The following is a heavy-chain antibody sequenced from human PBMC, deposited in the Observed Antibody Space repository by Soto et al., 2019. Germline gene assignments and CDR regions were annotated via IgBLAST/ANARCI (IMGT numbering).Heavy chain of an antibody. Sequence: QVQLHESGPGVVKPSGTLSLTCEISGGSISSSNWWSWVRQTPGKGLEWIGEIFQSGTANYSPSLKSRVTMSVDKAKNLFSLKLTSVTAADTAMYYCARPIGLVTGDAFDIWGQGTLVIVS. CDR2: IFQSGTA. D-gene: IGHD3-9*01. V-gene: IGHV4-4*02. CDR1: GGSISSSNW. J-gene: IGHJ3*02. CDR3: ARPIGLVTGDAFDI.